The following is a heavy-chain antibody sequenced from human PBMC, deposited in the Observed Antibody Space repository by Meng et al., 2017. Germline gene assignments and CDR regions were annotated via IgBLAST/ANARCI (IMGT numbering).Heavy chain of an antibody. J-gene: IGHJ3*02. D-gene: IGHD1-26*01. CDR3: ASNMGRDTDAFDI. CDR1: GFTFVDYY. CDR2: ISSSGSTI. Sequence: VGVVWSGGGVVQPGRHRGLSCAASGFTFVDYYIGWIRQAPGKGLEWVSYISSSGSTIYYADSVKGRFTISRDNAKNSLYLQMNSLRAEDTAVYYCASNMGRDTDAFDIWGQGTMVTVSS. V-gene: IGHV3-11*04.